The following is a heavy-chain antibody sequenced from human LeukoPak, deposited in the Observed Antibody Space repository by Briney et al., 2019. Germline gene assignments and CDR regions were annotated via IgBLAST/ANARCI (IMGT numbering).Heavy chain of an antibody. J-gene: IGHJ4*02. V-gene: IGHV3-30-3*01. CDR3: ARELGPNPNADY. CDR2: ISYDGSNK. CDR1: GLTFSSYA. D-gene: IGHD3-16*01. Sequence: GGSLRLSCAASGLTFSSYAMHWVRQAPGKGLEWVAVISYDGSNKYYADSVKGRFTISRDNSKNTLYLQMNSLRAEDTAVYYCARELGPNPNADYWGQGTLVTVSS.